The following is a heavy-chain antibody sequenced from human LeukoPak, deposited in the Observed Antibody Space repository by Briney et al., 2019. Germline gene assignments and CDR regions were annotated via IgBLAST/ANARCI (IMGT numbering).Heavy chain of an antibody. CDR3: AREYYDSSGYYYPFDY. V-gene: IGHV3-20*04. CDR2: INWNGGST. CDR1: GFTFDDYG. Sequence: GGSLRISCAASGFTFDDYGMSWVRQAPGKGLEWVSGINWNGGSTGYADSVKGRFTISRDNAKNSLYLQMNSLRAEDTALYYCAREYYDSSGYYYPFDYWGQGTLVTVSS. D-gene: IGHD3-22*01. J-gene: IGHJ4*02.